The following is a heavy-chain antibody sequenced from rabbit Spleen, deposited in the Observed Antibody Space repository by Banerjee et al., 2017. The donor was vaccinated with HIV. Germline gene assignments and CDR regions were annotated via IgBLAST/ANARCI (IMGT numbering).Heavy chain of an antibody. D-gene: IGHD1-1*01. CDR3: ARDLVAVIGWNFNL. Sequence: QSLEESGGGLVKPGGTLTLTCKASGIDFSRYSYMCWVRQAPGKGLEWIACIYAGSSGTTYYASWAKGRFTISRTSSTTVTLQMTSLTAADTATYFCARDLVAVIGWNFNLWGQGTLVTVS. CDR1: GIDFSRYSY. J-gene: IGHJ4*01. V-gene: IGHV1S40*01. CDR2: IYAGSSGTT.